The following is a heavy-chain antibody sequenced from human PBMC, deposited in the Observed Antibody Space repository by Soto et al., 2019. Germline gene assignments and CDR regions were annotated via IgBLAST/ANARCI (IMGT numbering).Heavy chain of an antibody. CDR2: ADPEDAET. Sequence: ASVKVSCNVSGYTLSDFYMHWVKQAPGKGLEWMGLADPEDAETIYAEKFQGRVTIIADTSTDTAYMELSSLRSDDTAVYYCATAFRARLGWFDPWGQGTQVTVSS. V-gene: IGHV1-69-2*01. J-gene: IGHJ5*02. CDR1: GYTLSDFY. D-gene: IGHD3-10*01. CDR3: ATAFRARLGWFDP.